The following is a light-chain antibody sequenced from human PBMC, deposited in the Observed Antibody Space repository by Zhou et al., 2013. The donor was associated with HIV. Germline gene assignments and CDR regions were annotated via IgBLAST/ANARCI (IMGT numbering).Light chain of an antibody. CDR2: AAS. J-gene: IGKJ1*01. V-gene: IGKV1-16*01. CDR1: QRISSY. CDR3: QQYNSYPWT. Sequence: DRVTVTCRASQRISSYLNWFQQKPGKVPRILISAASGLQSGVPSRFSGSGSGTEFTLTISSLQPDDFATYYCQQYNSYPWTFGQGTKVEIK.